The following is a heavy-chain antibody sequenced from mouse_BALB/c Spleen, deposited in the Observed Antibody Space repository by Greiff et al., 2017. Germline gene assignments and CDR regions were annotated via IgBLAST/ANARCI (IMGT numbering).Heavy chain of an antibody. J-gene: IGHJ3*01. CDR2: IYPSDSYT. D-gene: IGHD2-2*01. V-gene: IGHV1-69*02. CDR1: GYTFTSYW. Sequence: QVQLKQPGAELVRPGASVKLSCKASGYTFTSYWINWVKQRPGQGLEWIGNIYPSDSYTNYNQKFKDKATLTVDKSSSTAYMQLSSPTSEDSAVYYCTRYGYDGFAYWGQGTLVTVSA. CDR3: TRYGYDGFAY.